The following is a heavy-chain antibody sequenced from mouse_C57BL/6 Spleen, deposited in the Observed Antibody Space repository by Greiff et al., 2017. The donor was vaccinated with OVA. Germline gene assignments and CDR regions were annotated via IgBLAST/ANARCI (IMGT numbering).Heavy chain of an antibody. D-gene: IGHD1-1*01. Sequence: VQLQQSGAELMKPGASVKLSCKATGYTFTGYWIEWVKQRPGHGLEWIGEILPGSGSTNYNEKFKGKATFTADTSSNTAYMQLSSLTTEDSAIYYCARWGFTTVVATDAMDYWGQGTSVTVSS. CDR1: GYTFTGYW. V-gene: IGHV1-9*01. CDR2: ILPGSGST. J-gene: IGHJ4*01. CDR3: ARWGFTTVVATDAMDY.